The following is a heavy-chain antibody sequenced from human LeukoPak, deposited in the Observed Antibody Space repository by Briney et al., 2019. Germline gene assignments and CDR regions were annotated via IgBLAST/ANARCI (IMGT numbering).Heavy chain of an antibody. J-gene: IGHJ4*02. V-gene: IGHV4-59*01. CDR1: GGSISSFY. Sequence: SETLSLTCTVSGGSISSFYWSWVRQPPGKGLEWIGYIYYSGSTNYNPSPKSRVTISVDTSKNQFSLRLSSVTAADTAVYYCARGVVAAAGRTFDYWGQGTLVTASS. CDR2: IYYSGST. CDR3: ARGVVAAAGRTFDY. D-gene: IGHD6-13*01.